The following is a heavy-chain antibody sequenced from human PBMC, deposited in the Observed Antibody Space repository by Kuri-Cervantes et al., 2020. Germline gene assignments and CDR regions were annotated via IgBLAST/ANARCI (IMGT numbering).Heavy chain of an antibody. V-gene: IGHV4-4*07. Sequence: SETLSLTCTVSGGSISSYYWSWIRQPAGKGLEWIGRIYTSGSTNYNPSLKSRVTISVDKSKNQFSLKLSSVTAADTAVYYCARAPTVTTPFDYWGQGTLVTSPQ. CDR2: IYTSGST. D-gene: IGHD4-17*01. J-gene: IGHJ4*02. CDR3: ARAPTVTTPFDY. CDR1: GGSISSYY.